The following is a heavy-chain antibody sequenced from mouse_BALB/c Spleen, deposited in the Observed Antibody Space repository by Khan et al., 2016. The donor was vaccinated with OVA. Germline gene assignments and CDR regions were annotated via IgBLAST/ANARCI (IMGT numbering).Heavy chain of an antibody. CDR3: TRDRNYYGSSFYFDY. V-gene: IGHV5-6-4*01. D-gene: IGHD1-1*01. J-gene: IGHJ2*01. CDR2: ITSGGSYT. Sequence: EVKLEESGGGLVKPGGSLKLSCAASGFAFSSYSMSWVRQTPEKRLEWVATITSGGSYTYYPDSVKGRFTISRDNAKNTLYLQMSSLKSEYTAMYYCTRDRNYYGSSFYFDYWGQGTTLTVSS. CDR1: GFAFSSYS.